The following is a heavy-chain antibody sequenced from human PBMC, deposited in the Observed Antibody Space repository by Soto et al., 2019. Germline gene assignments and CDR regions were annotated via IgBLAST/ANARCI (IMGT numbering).Heavy chain of an antibody. CDR3: ARHDRAIVVVPAALDAFDI. V-gene: IGHV5-51*01. CDR2: IYPGDSDT. J-gene: IGHJ3*02. D-gene: IGHD2-2*01. CDR1: GYSFTSYW. Sequence: GESLKISCKGSGYSFTSYWIGWVRQMPGKGLEWMGIIYPGDSDTRYSPSFQGQVTISADKSISTAYLQWSSLKASDTAMYYCARHDRAIVVVPAALDAFDIWGQGTMVTVSS.